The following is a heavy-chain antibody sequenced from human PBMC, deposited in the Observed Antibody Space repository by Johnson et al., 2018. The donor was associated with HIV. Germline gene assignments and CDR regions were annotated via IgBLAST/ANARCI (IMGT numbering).Heavy chain of an antibody. CDR1: GITFSSYA. D-gene: IGHD6-19*01. CDR3: ARAIDQGYSSGWSSDVYDI. Sequence: VQLVESGGGLEQPGGSLRLSCAASGITFSSYAMSWVRKAPGKGLEWVSGIDWNGGSSGYADSVKGRFSISRDNAKNTLYLQMNSLRVEDTAVYYCARAIDQGYSSGWSSDVYDIWGQGTMVTVSA. CDR2: IDWNGGSS. V-gene: IGHV3-20*04. J-gene: IGHJ3*02.